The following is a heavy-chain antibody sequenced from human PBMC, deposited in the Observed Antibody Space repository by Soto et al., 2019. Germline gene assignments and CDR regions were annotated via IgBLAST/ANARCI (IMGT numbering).Heavy chain of an antibody. CDR3: ARSQSTVTSYDY. CDR1: GGSISSPNFY. D-gene: IGHD4-17*01. J-gene: IGHJ4*02. Sequence: PAETLSVTCSVSGGSISSPNFYWSWIHQHPGKGLEWIGDIYHSGSTYYNPSRKSRVAISGDRSKNQFSLTLSSVTAADTAVYYCARSQSTVTSYDYWGQGTLVSVS. V-gene: IGHV4-30-2*01. CDR2: IYHSGST.